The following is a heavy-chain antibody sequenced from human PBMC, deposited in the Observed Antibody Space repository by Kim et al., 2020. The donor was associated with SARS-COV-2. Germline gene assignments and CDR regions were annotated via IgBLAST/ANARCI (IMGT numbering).Heavy chain of an antibody. V-gene: IGHV3-30*18. CDR1: GFTFSSYG. Sequence: GGSLRLSCAASGFTFSSYGMHWVRQAPGKGLEWVAVISYDGSNKYYADSVKGRFTISRDNSKNTLYLQMNSLRAEDTAVYYCAKDGLVTATHFDYWGQGTLVTVSS. D-gene: IGHD2-21*02. CDR3: AKDGLVTATHFDY. J-gene: IGHJ4*02. CDR2: ISYDGSNK.